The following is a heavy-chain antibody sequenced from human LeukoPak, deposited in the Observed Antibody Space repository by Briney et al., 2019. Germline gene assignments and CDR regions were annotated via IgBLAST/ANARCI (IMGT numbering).Heavy chain of an antibody. J-gene: IGHJ6*03. CDR2: INHSGST. CDR1: GGSITSSSYY. V-gene: IGHV4-39*07. Sequence: SETLSLTCIVSGGSITSSSYYWGWIRQPPGKGLEWIGEINHSGSTYYNPSLKSRVTISVDTSKNQFSLKLSSVTAADTAVYYCARSSSSWSYYYYMDVWGKGTTVTVSS. CDR3: ARSSSSWSYYYYMDV. D-gene: IGHD6-13*01.